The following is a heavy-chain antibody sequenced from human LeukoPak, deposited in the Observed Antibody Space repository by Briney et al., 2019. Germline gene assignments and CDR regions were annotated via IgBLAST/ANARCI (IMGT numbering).Heavy chain of an antibody. CDR2: ISSSSTI. V-gene: IGHV3-48*01. D-gene: IGHD1-26*01. Sequence: GGSLRLSCAASGFTFSSYSMNWVHQAPGKGLECVSYISSSSTIYYADSVKGRFTISRDNAKNSLYLQMNSLIAGDTAVYYCARDRIHVSSGTWDFDYWGQGTLVTVSS. CDR3: ARDRIHVSSGTWDFDY. CDR1: GFTFSSYS. J-gene: IGHJ4*02.